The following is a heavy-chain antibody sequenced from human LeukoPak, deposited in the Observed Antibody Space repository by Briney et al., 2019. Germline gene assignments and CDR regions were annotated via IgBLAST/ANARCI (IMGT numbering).Heavy chain of an antibody. CDR3: AKDHLDYYDSSGYFLLFDY. V-gene: IGHV3-30*04. CDR1: GFTFSSYA. D-gene: IGHD3-22*01. Sequence: GGSLRLSCAASGFTFSSYAMHWVRQAPGKGLEWVAVISYDGSNKYYADSVKGRFTISRDNSKNTLYLQMNSLRAEDTAVYYCAKDHLDYYDSSGYFLLFDYWGQGTLVTVSS. CDR2: ISYDGSNK. J-gene: IGHJ4*02.